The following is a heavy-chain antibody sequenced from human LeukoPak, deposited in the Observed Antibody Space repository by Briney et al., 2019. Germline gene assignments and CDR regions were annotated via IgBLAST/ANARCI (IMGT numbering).Heavy chain of an antibody. V-gene: IGHV4-39*07. CDR2: IYYSGST. J-gene: IGHJ4*02. CDR1: GGSISSSSYY. Sequence: SKTLSLTCTVSGGSISSSSYYWGWVRQPPGKGLEWIGSIYYSGSTYYNPSLKSRVTISVDTSKNQFSLKLSSVTAADTAVYYCARYYGSGSYYASIFDYWGQGTLVTVSS. CDR3: ARYYGSGSYYASIFDY. D-gene: IGHD3-10*01.